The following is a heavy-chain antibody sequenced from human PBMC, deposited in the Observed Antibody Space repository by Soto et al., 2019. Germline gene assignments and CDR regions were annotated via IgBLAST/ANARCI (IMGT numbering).Heavy chain of an antibody. D-gene: IGHD1-26*01. V-gene: IGHV3-7*05. CDR2: IKQDGSEK. CDR3: ARVKVGAPVFDY. CDR1: GFTFSSYW. Sequence: EVQLVESGGGLVQPGGSLRLSCAASGFTFSSYWMSWVHQAPGTGLEWVANIKQDGSEKYYVDSVKGRFTISRDNAKNSLYLQMNSLRAEDTAVYYCARVKVGAPVFDYWGQGTLVTVSS. J-gene: IGHJ4*02.